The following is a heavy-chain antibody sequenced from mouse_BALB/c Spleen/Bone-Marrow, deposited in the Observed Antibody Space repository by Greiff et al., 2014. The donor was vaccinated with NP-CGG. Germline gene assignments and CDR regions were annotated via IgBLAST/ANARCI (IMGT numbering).Heavy chain of an antibody. J-gene: IGHJ2*01. Sequence: EVQLVESGAELVKPGASVKLSCTASGFNIKDTYMHWVKQRPEQGLEWIGRIDPANGNTKYDPKFQGKATITADTSSNTAYLQLSSLTSEDTAVYYGARYYYGFYFDYWGQGTTLTVSS. CDR2: IDPANGNT. CDR3: ARYYYGFYFDY. V-gene: IGHV14-3*02. CDR1: GFNIKDTY. D-gene: IGHD1-1*01.